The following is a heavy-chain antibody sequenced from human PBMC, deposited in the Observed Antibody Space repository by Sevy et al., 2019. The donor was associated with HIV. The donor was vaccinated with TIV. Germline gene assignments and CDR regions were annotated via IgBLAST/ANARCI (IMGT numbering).Heavy chain of an antibody. D-gene: IGHD1-26*01. CDR2: ISYDGNYR. CDR3: AKNRPPGGSYFSRHGMDV. CDR1: GFTFSTYD. V-gene: IGHV3-30*18. Sequence: GGSLRLSCTASGFTFSTYDIHWVREAPGKGLEWVAIISYDGNYRYYSHFVRGRFSMSRDNSKNTAYQQMSGLSVENTAVYYCAKNRPPGGSYFSRHGMDVWGRGTTVTVS. J-gene: IGHJ6*02.